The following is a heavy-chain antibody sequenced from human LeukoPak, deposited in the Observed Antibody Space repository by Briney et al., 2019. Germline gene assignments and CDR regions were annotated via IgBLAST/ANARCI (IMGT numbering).Heavy chain of an antibody. Sequence: KTSETLSLTCTVSGGSISSSSYYWGWIRQPPGKGLEWIGSIYYSGSTYYNPSLKSRVTISVDTSKNQFSLKLSSVTAADTAVYYCASSYYDILTGYPDRISYYYMDVWGKGTTVTISS. CDR3: ASSYYDILTGYPDRISYYYMDV. CDR1: GGSISSSSYY. D-gene: IGHD3-9*01. CDR2: IYYSGST. J-gene: IGHJ6*03. V-gene: IGHV4-39*07.